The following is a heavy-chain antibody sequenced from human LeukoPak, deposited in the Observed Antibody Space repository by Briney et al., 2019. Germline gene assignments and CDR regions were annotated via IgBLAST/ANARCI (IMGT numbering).Heavy chain of an antibody. Sequence: ASVKVSCKASGYTFTGYYMHWVRQAPGQGLEWMGWINPNSGGTNYAQKFQGRVTMTRDTSISTAYMELSRLRSDDTAVYYCARDKSSSWYNWFDPWGRGTLVTVSS. V-gene: IGHV1-2*02. J-gene: IGHJ5*02. D-gene: IGHD6-13*01. CDR2: INPNSGGT. CDR1: GYTFTGYY. CDR3: ARDKSSSWYNWFDP.